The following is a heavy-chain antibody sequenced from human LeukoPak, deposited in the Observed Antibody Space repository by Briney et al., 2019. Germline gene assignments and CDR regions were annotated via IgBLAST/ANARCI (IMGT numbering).Heavy chain of an antibody. CDR2: ISAYNGNT. CDR3: ARDWAYSSSYGNPIRFDY. D-gene: IGHD6-13*01. J-gene: IGHJ4*02. Sequence: ASVKVSCKASGYTFTSYGISWVRQAPGQGLEWMGWISAYNGNTKYAQKLQGRVTMTTDTSTSTAYMELRSLRSDDTAVYYCARDWAYSSSYGNPIRFDYWGQGTLVTVSS. CDR1: GYTFTSYG. V-gene: IGHV1-18*01.